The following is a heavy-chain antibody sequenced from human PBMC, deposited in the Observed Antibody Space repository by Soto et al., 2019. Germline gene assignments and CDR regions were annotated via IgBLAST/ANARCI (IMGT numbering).Heavy chain of an antibody. J-gene: IGHJ3*02. D-gene: IGHD3-10*01. CDR1: GYTLTELS. CDR2: FDPEDGET. CDR3: ATDLPMGPTFDI. Sequence: ASVKVSCKVSGYTLTELSMHWVRQAPGKGLEWMGGFDPEDGETIYAQKFQGRVTMTEDTSTDTAYMELSSLRSEDTAVYYCATDLPMGPTFDIWGQGTMVTVSS. V-gene: IGHV1-24*01.